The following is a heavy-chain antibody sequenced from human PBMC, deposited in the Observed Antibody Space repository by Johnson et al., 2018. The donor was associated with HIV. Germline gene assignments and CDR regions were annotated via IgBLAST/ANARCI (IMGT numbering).Heavy chain of an antibody. CDR3: GRGTWLTVVTSPDAFDF. J-gene: IGHJ3*01. CDR2: ISYDGADK. D-gene: IGHD4-23*01. Sequence: QVQLVESGGGVVQPGRSLRLSCVASKFTFSTYDMHWVRQAPGKGLEWVALISYDGADKHYADSVKGRFTISRDNSNNTLYLQMKSLRTEETAVYYSGRGTWLTVVTSPDAFDFWGQGTMVTVSS. CDR1: KFTFSTYD. V-gene: IGHV3-30*03.